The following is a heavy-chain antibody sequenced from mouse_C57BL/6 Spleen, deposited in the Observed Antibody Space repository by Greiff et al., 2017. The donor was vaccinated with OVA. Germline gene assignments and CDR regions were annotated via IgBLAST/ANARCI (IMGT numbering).Heavy chain of an antibody. CDR2: INPNNGGT. Sequence: EVQLQQSGPELVKPGASVKISCKASGYTFTDYYMNWVKQSHGKSLEWIGDINPNNGGTSYNQQFKGKATLTVDKSSSTAYMELRSLTSEDSADYYCAREGDGNYGDWGQGTLVTVSA. J-gene: IGHJ3*01. CDR3: AREGDGNYGD. V-gene: IGHV1-26*01. CDR1: GYTFTDYY. D-gene: IGHD2-1*01.